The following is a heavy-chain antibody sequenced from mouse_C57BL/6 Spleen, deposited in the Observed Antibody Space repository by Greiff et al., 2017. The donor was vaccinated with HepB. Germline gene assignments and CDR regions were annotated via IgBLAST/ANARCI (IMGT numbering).Heavy chain of an antibody. CDR3: TIYDYGYFDY. D-gene: IGHD2-4*01. CDR2: IRLKSDNYAT. CDR1: GFTFSNYW. J-gene: IGHJ2*01. Sequence: EVMLVESGGGLVQPGGSMKLSCVASGFTFSNYWMNWVRQSPEKGLEWVAQIRLKSDNYATHYAESVKGRFTISRDDSKSSVYLQMNNLRAEDTGIYYCTIYDYGYFDYWGQGTTLTVSS. V-gene: IGHV6-3*01.